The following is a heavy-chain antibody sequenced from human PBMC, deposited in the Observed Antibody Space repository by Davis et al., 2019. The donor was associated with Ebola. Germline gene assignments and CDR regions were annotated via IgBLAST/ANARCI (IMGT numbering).Heavy chain of an antibody. Sequence: AASVKVPCKASGYTFTGYYMHWVRQAPGQGLEWMGRINPNSGGTNYAQKFQGRVTMTRDTSISTAYMELSRLRSDDTAVYYCASFNCSSTSCPLYYGMDVWGKGTTVTVSS. CDR3: ASFNCSSTSCPLYYGMDV. J-gene: IGHJ6*04. D-gene: IGHD2-2*01. V-gene: IGHV1-2*06. CDR2: INPNSGGT. CDR1: GYTFTGYY.